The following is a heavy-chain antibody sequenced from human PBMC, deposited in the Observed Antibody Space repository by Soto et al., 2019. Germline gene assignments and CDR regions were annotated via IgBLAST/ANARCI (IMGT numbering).Heavy chain of an antibody. J-gene: IGHJ4*02. CDR1: GFTFNYYA. Sequence: GGSLRLSCAASGFTFNYYAMTWVRQAPGKGLEWVSTISGSGVNTYYADSVRGRFSISRDNSKNTLYIQMNSLRADDTGVYYCAKDYGSSRYFFDYWGQGTLVTVSS. CDR2: ISGSGVNT. D-gene: IGHD1-1*01. V-gene: IGHV3-23*01. CDR3: AKDYGSSRYFFDY.